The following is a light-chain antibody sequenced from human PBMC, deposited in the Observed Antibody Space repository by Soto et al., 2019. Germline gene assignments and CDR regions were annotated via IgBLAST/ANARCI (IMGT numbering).Light chain of an antibody. Sequence: QSALTQPASVSGSPGQSITISCTGTSSDVGGYNYVSWYQQHPGKAPKLMIYEVSNRPSGISNRFSGSKSGNTASLTISGLQAEDEADYDCSSYTSSSTLGHVVFGGGTKLTVL. CDR2: EVS. CDR3: SSYTSSSTLGHVV. CDR1: SSDVGGYNY. V-gene: IGLV2-14*01. J-gene: IGLJ2*01.